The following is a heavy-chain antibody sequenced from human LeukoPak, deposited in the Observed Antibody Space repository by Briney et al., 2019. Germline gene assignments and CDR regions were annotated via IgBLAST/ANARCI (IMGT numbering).Heavy chain of an antibody. CDR1: GFTFSNYA. D-gene: IGHD3-22*01. Sequence: GGSLRLSCAASGFTFSNYAMHWVRQAPGKGLEWVSYISSSGSAIYYADSVKGRFTISRDNAKKSLYLQMNSLRAEDMAVYYCARDGYDSSGYSNWFDPWGQGTLVTVSS. CDR2: ISSSGSAI. J-gene: IGHJ5*02. V-gene: IGHV3-48*03. CDR3: ARDGYDSSGYSNWFDP.